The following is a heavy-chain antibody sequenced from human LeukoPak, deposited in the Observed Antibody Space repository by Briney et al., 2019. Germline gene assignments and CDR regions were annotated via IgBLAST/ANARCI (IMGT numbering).Heavy chain of an antibody. V-gene: IGHV3-23*01. CDR1: GFTFSSYA. D-gene: IGHD2-8*01. CDR2: ISGSGGST. CDR3: AKDAYCTNGVCYAFDY. Sequence: GGSLRLSCAASGFTFSSYAMSWVRQAPGKGLEWVSAISGSGGSTYYADSVKGRFTISRDNSKNTLYLQMNSLRAEDTAVCYCAKDAYCTNGVCYAFDYWGQGTLVTVSS. J-gene: IGHJ4*02.